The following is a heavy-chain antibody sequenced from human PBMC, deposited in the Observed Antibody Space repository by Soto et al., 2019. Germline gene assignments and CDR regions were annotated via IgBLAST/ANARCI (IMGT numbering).Heavy chain of an antibody. Sequence: QVQLQESGPGLVKPSGTLSLTCAVSGDSVSSPYYWCWVRQPPGKGLEWIGEVFHTGTTSYNPSLRSRVTISMDKSNNKFSLDLRSVTAADTAVYYCARSAGWYAVHSWGPGTLVIVSS. D-gene: IGHD6-19*01. V-gene: IGHV4-4*02. CDR3: ARSAGWYAVHS. CDR2: VFHTGTT. CDR1: GDSVSSPYY. J-gene: IGHJ4*02.